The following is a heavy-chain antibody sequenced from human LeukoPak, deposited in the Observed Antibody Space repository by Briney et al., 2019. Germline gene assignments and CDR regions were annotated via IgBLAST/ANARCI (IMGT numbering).Heavy chain of an antibody. Sequence: GRSLRPSCAAAGFTFSGSAMGSVRQAPGNGLEWVSSISGSGGSTNDAASVKGRFTTSRDNSTNTLYLQMSSLRAEDTAVYYCAKGARRWGHYDAFDIWGQGTMVTVSS. J-gene: IGHJ3*02. V-gene: IGHV3-23*01. CDR2: ISGSGGST. D-gene: IGHD7-27*01. CDR3: AKGARRWGHYDAFDI. CDR1: GFTFSGSA.